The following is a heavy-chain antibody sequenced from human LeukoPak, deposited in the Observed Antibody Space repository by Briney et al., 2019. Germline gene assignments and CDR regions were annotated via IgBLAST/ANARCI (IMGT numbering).Heavy chain of an antibody. CDR1: GFTFSSYD. D-gene: IGHD7-27*01. Sequence: GGSLRLSCAASGFTFSSYDMSWIRQAPGKGLEWVSEISGSDESTKYVDSVKGRFTISRDNSKYTLYLLLNSLRVDDTAVYYCANRRLGRGAFDIWGQGTMVTVSS. V-gene: IGHV3-23*01. CDR2: ISGSDEST. CDR3: ANRRLGRGAFDI. J-gene: IGHJ3*02.